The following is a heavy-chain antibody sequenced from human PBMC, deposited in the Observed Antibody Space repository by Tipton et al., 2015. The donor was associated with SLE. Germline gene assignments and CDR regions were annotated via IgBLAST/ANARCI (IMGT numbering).Heavy chain of an antibody. D-gene: IGHD2-2*02. J-gene: IGHJ1*01. V-gene: IGHV1-18*01. CDR2: ISAYNGNT. CDR1: GYTFTSYG. CDR3: ARDLSYCSSTSCYSAGSEYFQH. Sequence: LVQSGAEVKKPGASVKVSCKASGYTFTSYGISWVRQAPGQGLEWMGWISAYNGNTNYAQKLQGRVTMTTDTSTSTAYMELRSLRSDDTAVYYCARDLSYCSSTSCYSAGSEYFQHWGQGTLVTVSS.